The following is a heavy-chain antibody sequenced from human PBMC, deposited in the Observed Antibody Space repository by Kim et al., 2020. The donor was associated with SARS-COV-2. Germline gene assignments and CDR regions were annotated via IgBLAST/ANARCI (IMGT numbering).Heavy chain of an antibody. J-gene: IGHJ4*02. V-gene: IGHV4-39*07. CDR3: AREGVYGSGSRPFDY. Sequence: SETLSLTCTVSGGSISSSSYYWGWIRQPPGKGLEWIGSIYYSGSTYYNPSLKSRVTISVDTSKNQFSLKLSSVTAADTTVYYCAREGVYGSGSRPFDYWGQGTLVTVSS. CDR1: GGSISSSSYY. CDR2: IYYSGST. D-gene: IGHD3-10*01.